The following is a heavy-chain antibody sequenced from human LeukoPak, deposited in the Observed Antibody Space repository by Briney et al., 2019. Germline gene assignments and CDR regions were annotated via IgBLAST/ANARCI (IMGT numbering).Heavy chain of an antibody. Sequence: SETLSLTCTVSGYSINNGHSWGWIRQPPGKGLEWVGSIYESGTTYYNPSLKSRVTISVDTSKNQFSLKLSSVTAADTAVYYCARVRRYQLPLDYWGQGTLVTVSS. CDR1: GYSINNGHS. J-gene: IGHJ4*02. D-gene: IGHD2-2*01. CDR3: ARVRRYQLPLDY. V-gene: IGHV4-38-2*02. CDR2: IYESGTT.